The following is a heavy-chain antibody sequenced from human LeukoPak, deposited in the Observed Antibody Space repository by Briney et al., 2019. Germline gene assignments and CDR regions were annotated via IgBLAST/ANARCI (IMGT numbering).Heavy chain of an antibody. Sequence: GSVKVSCKGSGYTLTSYGISWVRQPPGQGLEWVGWLSAYNGNTNYAQKLQGRVTMTTDTSTSTAYMELRSLRSDDTAVYYCARHCSSTSCYGGLLGYWGQGTLVTVSS. J-gene: IGHJ4*02. V-gene: IGHV1-18*01. CDR1: GYTLTSYG. CDR2: LSAYNGNT. CDR3: ARHCSSTSCYGGLLGY. D-gene: IGHD2-2*01.